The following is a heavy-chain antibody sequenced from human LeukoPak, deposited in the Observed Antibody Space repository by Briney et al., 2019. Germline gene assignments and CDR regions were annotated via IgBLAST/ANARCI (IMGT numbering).Heavy chain of an antibody. CDR2: IIPIFGTA. CDR1: VGTFSSYA. Sequence: SVKVSCKASVGTFSSYAISWVRQAPGQGVEWMGGIIPIFGTANYAQKFQGRVTITADKSKSTAYMKLRSLSSEDTAVYYCARGYYDSSGYYSETFDCCGQGTLVTVSS. CDR3: ARGYYDSSGYYSETFDC. D-gene: IGHD3-22*01. J-gene: IGHJ4*02. V-gene: IGHV1-69*06.